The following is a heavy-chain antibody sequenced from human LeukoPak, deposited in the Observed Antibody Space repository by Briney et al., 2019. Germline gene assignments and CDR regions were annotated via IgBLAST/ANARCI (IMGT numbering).Heavy chain of an antibody. V-gene: IGHV4-34*01. J-gene: IGHJ5*02. CDR3: ARGEVLWFGATNWFDA. D-gene: IGHD3-10*01. CDR2: INHSVST. CDR1: AGSFSGYY. Sequence: SETLSLTCAVYAGSFSGYYWGWIRHPPGNGLEWIGEINHSVSTNYNPSLKSRVTISVDTSKNQFSLKLSSVTVADTAVYYCARGEVLWFGATNWFDAWGQGTLVTVSS.